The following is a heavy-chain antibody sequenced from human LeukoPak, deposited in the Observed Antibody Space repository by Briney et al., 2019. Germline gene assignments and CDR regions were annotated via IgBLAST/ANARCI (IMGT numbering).Heavy chain of an antibody. Sequence: PGGSLRLSCAGAGFSIADHHMDWVRQAPGTGLEWIGRSATTKPNSCTTQYAASVRGRFTISRDDSQNSLYLHVNSLKTEDTAVYYCVRVVTTRSGWYHFDNWGLGTLVSVSS. CDR3: VRVVTTRSGWYHFDN. CDR2: SATTKPNSCTT. D-gene: IGHD6-13*01. V-gene: IGHV3-72*01. CDR1: GFSIADHH. J-gene: IGHJ4*02.